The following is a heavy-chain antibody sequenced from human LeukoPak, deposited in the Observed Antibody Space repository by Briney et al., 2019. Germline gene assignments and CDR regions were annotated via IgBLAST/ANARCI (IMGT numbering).Heavy chain of an antibody. CDR2: ISYDGSNK. CDR1: GFTFSSYA. CDR3: ARGYYDSSGYYHY. D-gene: IGHD3-22*01. V-gene: IGHV3-30-3*01. Sequence: PGGSLRLSCAASGFTFSSYAMHWVRQAPGKGLEWVAVISYDGSNKYYADSVKGRFTISRDNSKNTLYLQMNSLRAEDTAVYYCARGYYDSSGYYHYWGQGTLVTVSS. J-gene: IGHJ4*02.